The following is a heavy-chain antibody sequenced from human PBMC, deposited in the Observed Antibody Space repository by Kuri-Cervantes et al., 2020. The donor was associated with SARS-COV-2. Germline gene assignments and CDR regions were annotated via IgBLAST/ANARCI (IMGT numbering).Heavy chain of an antibody. V-gene: IGHV3-30-3*01. D-gene: IGHD1-7*01. CDR1: GFTFSSYA. Sequence: GESLKISCAASGFTFSSYAMHWVRQAPGKGLEWVAVISYDGSNKYYADSVKGRFTISRDNSKNTLYLQMNSLRAEDTAVHYCARGVAELRYYGMDVWGQGTTVTVSS. CDR3: ARGVAELRYYGMDV. CDR2: ISYDGSNK. J-gene: IGHJ6*02.